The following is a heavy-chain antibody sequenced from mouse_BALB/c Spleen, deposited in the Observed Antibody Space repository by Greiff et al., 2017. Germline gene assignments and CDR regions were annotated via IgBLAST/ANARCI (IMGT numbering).Heavy chain of an antibody. CDR3: ARNGNGKYYYAMDY. CDR2: IWSGGST. V-gene: IGHV2-4-1*01. D-gene: IGHD2-1*01. Sequence: VHLVESGPGLVQPSQSLSITCTVSGFSLTSYGVHWVRQSPGKGLEWLGVIWSGGSTDYNAAFISRLSISKDNSKSQVFFKMNSLQADDTAIYYCARNGNGKYYYAMDYWGQGTSVTVSS. J-gene: IGHJ4*01. CDR1: GFSLTSYG.